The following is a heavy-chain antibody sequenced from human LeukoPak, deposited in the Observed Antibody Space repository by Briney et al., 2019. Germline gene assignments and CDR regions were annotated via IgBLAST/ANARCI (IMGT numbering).Heavy chain of an antibody. D-gene: IGHD3-10*02. J-gene: IGHJ4*02. CDR1: GFTFSAYE. CDR2: ISTSGSTT. Sequence: GGSLRLSCAASGFTFSAYEINWVRQAPGKGLEWVSCISTSGSTTYYADSVKGRFTISRDNAKNSLFLQMNTLTVEDTAVYYCARGALHVFDYWGQGTPVTVSS. V-gene: IGHV3-48*03. CDR3: ARGALHVFDY.